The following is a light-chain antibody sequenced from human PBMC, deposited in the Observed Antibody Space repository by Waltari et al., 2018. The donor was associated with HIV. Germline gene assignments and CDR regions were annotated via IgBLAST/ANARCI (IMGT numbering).Light chain of an antibody. CDR2: GAS. CDR3: QQYKTWPLT. J-gene: IGKJ1*01. V-gene: IGKV3-15*01. CDR1: QNVFSD. Sequence: ETVMTQSPGTLSVSPGGRATLSCRASQNVFSDLAWYHQKPGQAPRLLIFGASKRASGVPARFSGSGSGTEFTLTITSLQPEDYGLYHCQQYKTWPLTFGQGTRVEIK.